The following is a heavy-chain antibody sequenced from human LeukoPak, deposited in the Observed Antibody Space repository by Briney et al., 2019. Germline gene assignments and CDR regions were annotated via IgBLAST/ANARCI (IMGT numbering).Heavy chain of an antibody. Sequence: PSETLSLTCTVSGGSISSSSYYWGWIRQPPGKGLEWIGTIYYSGTTYYNSSLKGRVFISLDTSKNQFSLKMNSVTAADTAVYYCARSPGNWFDPWGQGTLVTVSS. V-gene: IGHV4-39*07. CDR1: GGSISSSSYY. J-gene: IGHJ5*02. CDR3: ARSPGNWFDP. CDR2: IYYSGTT.